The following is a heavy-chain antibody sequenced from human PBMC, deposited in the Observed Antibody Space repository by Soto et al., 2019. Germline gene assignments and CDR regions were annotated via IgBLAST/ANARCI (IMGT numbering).Heavy chain of an antibody. D-gene: IGHD2-21*02. Sequence: EVQLLESGGGLVQPGGSLRLSCAGSGFTFRAYTMAWVRQAPGKGLEWVSGIDGRDGTYYADSVKGRFNIPRDSSRNTLFLQMKSLRADDTAVYYCAKTGPVTARIRFDYWGQGALVTVS. V-gene: IGHV3-23*01. J-gene: IGHJ4*02. CDR2: IDGRDGT. CDR1: GFTFRAYT. CDR3: AKTGPVTARIRFDY.